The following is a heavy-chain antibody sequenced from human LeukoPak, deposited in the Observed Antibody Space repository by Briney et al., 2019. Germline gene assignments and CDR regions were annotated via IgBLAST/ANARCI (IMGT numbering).Heavy chain of an antibody. CDR3: TRAHSKGWLTTYYFDC. J-gene: IGHJ4*02. CDR1: GSTFTSYG. Sequence: VASVKVSCKSSGSTFTSYGISWVRQAPGQGLGWMGLIRAYNGNTNYAQKLQGRVTMTTDTSTSTAYMELRSLRSDDRAVYYCTRAHSKGWLTTYYFDCGSQGTLVTVYS. V-gene: IGHV1-18*01. D-gene: IGHD6-19*01. CDR2: IRAYNGNT.